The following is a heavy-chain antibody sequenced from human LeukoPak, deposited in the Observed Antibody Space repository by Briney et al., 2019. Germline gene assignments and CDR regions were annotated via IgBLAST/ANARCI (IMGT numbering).Heavy chain of an antibody. J-gene: IGHJ4*02. V-gene: IGHV1-18*01. CDR1: GYRFLSYV. CDR3: ARDFQPLPAASY. Sequence: VASVRDSPKAPGYRFLSYVASCVRQAPGQGLEWMGWISAYNDNTNYAQKFQGRVTMTTDTSTSTAYMEVVSLRSDATAVYYCARDFQPLPAASYRGQGTLVTVSS. CDR2: ISAYNDNT. D-gene: IGHD2-2*01.